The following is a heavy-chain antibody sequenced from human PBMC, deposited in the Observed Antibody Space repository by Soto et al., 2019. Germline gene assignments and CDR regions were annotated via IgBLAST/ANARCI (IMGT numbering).Heavy chain of an antibody. J-gene: IGHJ6*02. CDR2: FDPEDGET. D-gene: IGHD2-2*03. Sequence: GASVKVSCKVSGYTLTELSMHWVRQAPGKGLEWMGGFDPEDGETIYAQKFQGRVTMTEDTSTDTAYMELSSLRSEDTAVYYCATLFGFCISTSCPVWEYGMDVWGQGTTVTV. CDR1: GYTLTELS. V-gene: IGHV1-24*01. CDR3: ATLFGFCISTSCPVWEYGMDV.